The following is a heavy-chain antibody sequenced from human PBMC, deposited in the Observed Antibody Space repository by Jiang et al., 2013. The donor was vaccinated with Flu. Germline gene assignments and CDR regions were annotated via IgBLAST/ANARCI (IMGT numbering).Heavy chain of an antibody. CDR3: ARDRLGNGEVDY. CDR2: IYYSGST. CDR1: GGSISSYY. D-gene: IGHD4-17*01. Sequence: GSGLVKPSETLSLTCTVSGGSISSYYWSWIRQPPGKGLEWIGYIYYSGSTNYNPSLKSRVTISVDTSKNQFSLKLSSVTAADTAVYYCARDRLGNGEVDYWGQGTLVTVSS. J-gene: IGHJ4*02. V-gene: IGHV4-59*01.